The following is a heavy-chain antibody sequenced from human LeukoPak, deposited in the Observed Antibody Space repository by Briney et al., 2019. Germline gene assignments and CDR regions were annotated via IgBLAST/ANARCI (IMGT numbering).Heavy chain of an antibody. CDR2: IYYSGST. CDR1: GGSISSHY. V-gene: IGHV4-59*11. D-gene: IGHD1-1*01. J-gene: IGHJ4*02. Sequence: SETLSLTCTVSGGSISSHYWSWIRQPPGKGLEWIGYIYYSGSTNYNPSLKSRVTISVDTSKNQFSLKLSSVTAADTAVYYCARGGQMELEPTPNDWGQGTLVTVSS. CDR3: ARGGQMELEPTPND.